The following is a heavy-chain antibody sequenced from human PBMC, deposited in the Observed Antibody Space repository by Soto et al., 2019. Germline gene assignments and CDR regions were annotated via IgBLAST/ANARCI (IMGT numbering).Heavy chain of an antibody. V-gene: IGHV1-18*04. CDR2: ISAYNGNT. Sequence: ASVKVSCKASGYTFTSYGISWVRQAPGQGLEWMGWISAYNGNTNYAQKLQGRVTMTTDTSTSTAYMELRSLRSDDTAVYYCARDLISVIRSAHNCIDPWGQGTLVTVSS. CDR1: GYTFTSYG. J-gene: IGHJ5*02. D-gene: IGHD2-21*01. CDR3: ARDLISVIRSAHNCIDP.